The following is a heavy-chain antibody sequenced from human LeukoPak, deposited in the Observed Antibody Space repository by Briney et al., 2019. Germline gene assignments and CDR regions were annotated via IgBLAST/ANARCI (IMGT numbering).Heavy chain of an antibody. J-gene: IGHJ5*02. CDR3: ARDYCGGDCYSFDP. CDR2: IWYDGSNK. Sequence: PGRSLSLSCAASGFTFSSYGMHWVRQAPGKGLEWVAVIWYDGSNKYYADSVKGRFTISRDNSKNTLYLQMNSLRAEDTAVYYCARDYCGGDCYSFDPWGQGTLVTVSS. CDR1: GFTFSSYG. V-gene: IGHV3-33*01. D-gene: IGHD2-21*01.